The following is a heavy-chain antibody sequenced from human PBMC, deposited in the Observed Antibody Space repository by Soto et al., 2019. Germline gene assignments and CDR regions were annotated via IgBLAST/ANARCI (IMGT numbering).Heavy chain of an antibody. Sequence: ASVKVSCKASGYRFIGYYIHWVRQAPGQGLEWMGWINPDNGDTKYAQKFQGWVTVTRDTSISTAYMEVSRLKSDDTAVYYCARAFYYSDSSGYFPGYLQHWGQGTLVTVSS. V-gene: IGHV1-2*04. CDR2: INPDNGDT. CDR3: ARAFYYSDSSGYFPGYLQH. CDR1: GYRFIGYY. J-gene: IGHJ1*01. D-gene: IGHD3-22*01.